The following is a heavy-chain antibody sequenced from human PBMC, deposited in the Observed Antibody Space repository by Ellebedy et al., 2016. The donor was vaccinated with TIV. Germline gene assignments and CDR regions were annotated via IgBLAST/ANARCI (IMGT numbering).Heavy chain of an antibody. J-gene: IGHJ3*02. CDR2: IYYSGST. CDR1: GGSISSYY. D-gene: IGHD5-18*01. CDR3: ARASGLWTLDAFDI. V-gene: IGHV4-59*01. Sequence: MPSETLSLTCTVSGGSISSYYWSWIRQPPGKGLEWIGYIYYSGSTNYNPSLKSRVTISVDTSKNQFSLKLSSVTAADTAVYYCARASGLWTLDAFDIWGQGTMVTVSS.